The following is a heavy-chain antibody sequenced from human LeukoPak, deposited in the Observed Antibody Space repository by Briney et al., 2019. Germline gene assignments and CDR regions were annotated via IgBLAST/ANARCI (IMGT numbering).Heavy chain of an antibody. CDR2: INPSGGST. D-gene: IGHD5-18*01. CDR3: ARDGGDTAMVTGWAAYYYYYYMDV. Sequence: ASVKVSCKASGYTFTSYYMHWVRQAPGQGLEWMGIINPSGGSTSYAQKFQGRVTMTRDMSTSTVYMELSSLRSEDTAVYYCARDGGDTAMVTGWAAYYYYYYMDVWGKGTTVTVSS. CDR1: GYTFTSYY. V-gene: IGHV1-46*01. J-gene: IGHJ6*03.